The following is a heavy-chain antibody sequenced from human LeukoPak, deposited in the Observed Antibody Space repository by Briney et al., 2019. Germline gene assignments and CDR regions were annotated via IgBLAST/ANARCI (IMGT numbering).Heavy chain of an antibody. D-gene: IGHD4-17*01. V-gene: IGHV3-30*03. Sequence: GRSLRLSCTASGSTFSSYGMHWVRQAPGKGLEWVAVLSYDGSNKYYADSVKGRFTISRDNSKTTLYLQMNSLRVEDTAVYYCAGSVTSWFDPWGQGTLVTVSS. CDR1: GSTFSSYG. J-gene: IGHJ5*02. CDR2: LSYDGSNK. CDR3: AGSVTSWFDP.